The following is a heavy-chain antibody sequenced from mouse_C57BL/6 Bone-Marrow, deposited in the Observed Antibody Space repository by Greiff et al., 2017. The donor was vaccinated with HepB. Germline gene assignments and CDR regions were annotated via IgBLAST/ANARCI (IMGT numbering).Heavy chain of an antibody. V-gene: IGHV5-16*01. D-gene: IGHD1-1*02. J-gene: IGHJ4*01. CDR1: GFTFSDYY. CDR2: INYDGSST. Sequence: EVQGVESEGGLVQPGSSMKLSCTASGFTFSDYYMAWVRQVPEKGLEWVANINYDGSSTYYLDSLKSRFIIARDNAKNILYLQMSSLKSEDTATYYCARGITMVGGYYAMDYWGQGTLVTVSS. CDR3: ARGITMVGGYYAMDY.